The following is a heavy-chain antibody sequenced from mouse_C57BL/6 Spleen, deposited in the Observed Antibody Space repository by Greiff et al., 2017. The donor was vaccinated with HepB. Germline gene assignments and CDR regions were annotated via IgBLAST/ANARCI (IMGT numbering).Heavy chain of an antibody. CDR1: GYAFSSSW. D-gene: IGHD2-3*01. V-gene: IGHV1-82*01. CDR3: ARRIYDGYYDY. CDR2: IYPGDGDT. Sequence: VQVVESGPELVKPGASVKISCKASGYAFSSSWMNWVKQRPGKGLEWIGRIYPGDGDTNYNGKFKGKATLTADKSSSTAYMQLSSLTSEDSAVYFCARRIYDGYYDYWGQGTTLTVSS. J-gene: IGHJ2*01.